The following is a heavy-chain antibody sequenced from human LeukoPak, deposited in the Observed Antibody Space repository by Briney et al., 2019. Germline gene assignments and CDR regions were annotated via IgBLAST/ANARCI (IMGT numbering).Heavy chain of an antibody. Sequence: VGSLRLSCAASGFTFSSYWMHWVRQAPGKGLVWVSRINSDGSSTSYADSVKGRFTISRDNAKNTLYLQMNSLRAEDTAVYYCAYYYGSGSTRGYYFDYWGRGTLVTVSS. CDR2: INSDGSST. CDR1: GFTFSSYW. D-gene: IGHD3-10*01. CDR3: AYYYGSGSTRGYYFDY. J-gene: IGHJ4*02. V-gene: IGHV3-74*01.